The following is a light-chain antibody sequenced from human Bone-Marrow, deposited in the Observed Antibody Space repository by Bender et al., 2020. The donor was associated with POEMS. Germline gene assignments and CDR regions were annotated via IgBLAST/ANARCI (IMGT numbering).Light chain of an antibody. Sequence: QSALTQPPSASGSPGQSVTISCTGTSTDVGSYAYVSWYQQHPGRAPKLLIYGVSQRPSGVPARFSGSKSGTSASLAISDIQSEDEGDYYCSSWDDSLSGWVFGGGTKVTVL. CDR1: STDVGSYAY. V-gene: IGLV2-8*01. J-gene: IGLJ3*02. CDR3: SSWDDSLSGWV. CDR2: GVS.